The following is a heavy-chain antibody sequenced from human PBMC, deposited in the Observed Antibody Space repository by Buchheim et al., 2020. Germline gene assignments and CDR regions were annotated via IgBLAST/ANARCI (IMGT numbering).Heavy chain of an antibody. CDR3: ARGRGHSDFDS. CDR2: IYFRSRWYT. J-gene: IGHJ4*02. V-gene: IGHV6-1*01. CDR1: GDSVSSNSAA. Sequence: QIQLQQSGPGLVKPSQTLSLTCAISGDSVSSNSAAWSWFRQSPSRGPEWLARIYFRSRWYTDYALSVKGRITISSDTSKNQFSLQLSSVTPEDTAVYYCARGRGHSDFDSWGQGTL. D-gene: IGHD3-16*01.